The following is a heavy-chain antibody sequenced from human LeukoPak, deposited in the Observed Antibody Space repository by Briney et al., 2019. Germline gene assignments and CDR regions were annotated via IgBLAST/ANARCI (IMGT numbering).Heavy chain of an antibody. Sequence: GGSLRLSCAAPGFTFSSYALSWVRQAPGKGLEWLSALSGSGSATYYADSVKGRFTISRDNSKSTLYLQMNSLRVDDTAVYYCGKNRSYGLDVWGQGTTVTVSS. J-gene: IGHJ6*02. CDR1: GFTFSSYA. CDR2: LSGSGSAT. V-gene: IGHV3-23*01. CDR3: GKNRSYGLDV.